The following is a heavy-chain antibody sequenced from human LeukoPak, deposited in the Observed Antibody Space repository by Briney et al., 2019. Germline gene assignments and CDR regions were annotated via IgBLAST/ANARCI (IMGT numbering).Heavy chain of an antibody. CDR2: ISSSSSTI. CDR3: AAHYCGGDCYPHRDAFDI. D-gene: IGHD2-21*02. Sequence: RGSLRLSCAASGFTFSSYSMNWVRQAPGKGLEWVSYISSSSSTIYYADSVKGRFTISRDNAKNSLYLQMNSLRAEDTAVYYCAAHYCGGDCYPHRDAFDIWGQGTMVTVSS. V-gene: IGHV3-48*01. CDR1: GFTFSSYS. J-gene: IGHJ3*02.